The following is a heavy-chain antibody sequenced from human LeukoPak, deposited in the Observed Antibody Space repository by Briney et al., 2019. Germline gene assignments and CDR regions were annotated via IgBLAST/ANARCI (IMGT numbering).Heavy chain of an antibody. Sequence: RPSETLSLTCTVSGGSINNHFWTWILQSPGKGPEWIVYIHYSGSTNYNPSLRSRVTISVDPSKTHFSLNLTSVTAADTAMYYCARSYCNGRGCYDYWGQGTLVTVSS. CDR3: ARSYCNGRGCYDY. CDR2: IHYSGST. J-gene: IGHJ4*02. CDR1: GGSINNHF. V-gene: IGHV4-59*08. D-gene: IGHD2-15*01.